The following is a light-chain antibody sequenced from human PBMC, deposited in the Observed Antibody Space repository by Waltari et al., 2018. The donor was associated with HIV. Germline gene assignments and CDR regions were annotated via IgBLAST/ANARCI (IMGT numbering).Light chain of an antibody. J-gene: IGKJ4*01. V-gene: IGKV1-33*01. Sequence: DVHMTKSPASLSASVGDRVTISCQANQAIGQSLNWYHQKTGKAPKLLIYGASNLEKGVPPRINGSGSGTEFTFSIDPLQPEDVGTYYCQHYNFLLTFGGGTKV. CDR3: QHYNFLLT. CDR1: QAIGQS. CDR2: GAS.